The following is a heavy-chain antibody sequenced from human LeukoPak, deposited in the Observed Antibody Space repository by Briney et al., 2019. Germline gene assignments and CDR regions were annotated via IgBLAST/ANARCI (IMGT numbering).Heavy chain of an antibody. CDR2: IWYDGSNK. CDR3: ARDYAQAWDIEMATSTGFDY. D-gene: IGHD5-24*01. V-gene: IGHV3-33*01. J-gene: IGHJ4*02. Sequence: GGSLRLSCAASGFTFSSYGMHWVRQAPGKGLEWVAVIWYDGSNKYYADSVKGRFTISRDNSKNTLYLQMNSLRAEDTAVYYCARDYAQAWDIEMATSTGFDYWGQGTLVTVSS. CDR1: GFTFSSYG.